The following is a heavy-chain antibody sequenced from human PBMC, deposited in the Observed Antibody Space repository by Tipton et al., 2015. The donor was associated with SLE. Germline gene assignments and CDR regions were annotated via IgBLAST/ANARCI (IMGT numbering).Heavy chain of an antibody. CDR3: ARGTLGAMIVVVITPPRYFDL. CDR1: GGSISSSNW. D-gene: IGHD3-22*01. Sequence: TLSLTCAVSGGSISSSNWWSWIRQHPGKGLEWIGYIYYSGSTYYNPSLKSRVTISVDTSKNQFSLKLSSVTAADTAVYYCARGTLGAMIVVVITPPRYFDLWGRGTLVTVSS. CDR2: IYYSGST. V-gene: IGHV4-31*11. J-gene: IGHJ2*01.